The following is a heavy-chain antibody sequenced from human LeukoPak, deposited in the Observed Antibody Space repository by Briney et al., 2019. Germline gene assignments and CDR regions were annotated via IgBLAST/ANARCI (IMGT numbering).Heavy chain of an antibody. CDR1: GFSLGNYA. CDR2: ISGGGVVT. D-gene: IGHD4-23*01. J-gene: IGHJ3*01. Sequence: GGSLRLPCEASGFSLGNYAMIWVRQAPGKGLEWFSVISGGGVVTFYADSVQGRFTISRDSSKSTFYLQMNSLRAEDTAVYYCAKATTVVTLDDAFDLWGQGTLVTVSS. CDR3: AKATTVVTLDDAFDL. V-gene: IGHV3-23*01.